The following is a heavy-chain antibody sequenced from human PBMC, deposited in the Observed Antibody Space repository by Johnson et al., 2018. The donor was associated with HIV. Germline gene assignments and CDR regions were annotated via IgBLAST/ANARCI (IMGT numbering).Heavy chain of an antibody. CDR3: AKGVRQWSPSDAFDI. V-gene: IGHV3-20*04. J-gene: IGHJ3*02. CDR2: INWNGGST. Sequence: VQLVESGGGVVRPGGSLRLSCAASGFTFDDYGMSWVRQTPGKGLEWVSGINWNGGSTGYADSVKGRLSISRDNAKKSLYLQMHILRAEDTAVYCCAKGVRQWSPSDAFDIWGHGTMGTVAS. CDR1: GFTFDDYG. D-gene: IGHD6-19*01.